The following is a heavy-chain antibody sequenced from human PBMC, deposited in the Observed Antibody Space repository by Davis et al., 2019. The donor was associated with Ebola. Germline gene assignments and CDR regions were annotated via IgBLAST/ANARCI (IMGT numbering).Heavy chain of an antibody. CDR3: AKDRNPSAALDH. J-gene: IGHJ4*02. Sequence: GESLKISCAASGFTFSSYGMHWVRRAPGKGLEWVAFIHYDGSNKYYADSVKGRFTISRDNSKNTLYLQMNSLTAEDTAVHYCAKDRNPSAALDHWGQGTLVTVSS. CDR2: IHYDGSNK. CDR1: GFTFSSYG. V-gene: IGHV3-30*02. D-gene: IGHD6-13*01.